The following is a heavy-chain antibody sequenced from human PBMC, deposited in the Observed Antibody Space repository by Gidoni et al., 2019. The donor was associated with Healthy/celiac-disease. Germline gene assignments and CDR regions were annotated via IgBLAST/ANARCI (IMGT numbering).Heavy chain of an antibody. CDR2: ISYDGSNK. J-gene: IGHJ4*02. Sequence: GKGLEWVAVISYDGSNKYYADSVKGRFTISRDNSKNTLYLQMNSLRAEDTAVYYCARDLSPTSWGSVHYWGQGTLVTVSS. CDR3: ARDLSPTSWGSVHY. V-gene: IGHV3-30-3*01. D-gene: IGHD7-27*01.